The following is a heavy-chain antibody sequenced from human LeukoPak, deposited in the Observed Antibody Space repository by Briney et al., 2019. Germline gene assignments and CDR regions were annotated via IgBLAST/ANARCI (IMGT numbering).Heavy chain of an antibody. J-gene: IGHJ4*02. V-gene: IGHV3-21*01. CDR1: GFTFSSYS. CDR3: ARGGVGLVDPFDY. D-gene: IGHD2-8*02. Sequence: GGSLRLSCAASGFTFSSYSMNWVRQAPGKGLEWVSSISSSSSYIYYADSVKRRFTISRDNAKNSLYLQMNSLRAEDTAVYYCARGGVGLVDPFDYWGQGTLVTVSS. CDR2: ISSSSSYI.